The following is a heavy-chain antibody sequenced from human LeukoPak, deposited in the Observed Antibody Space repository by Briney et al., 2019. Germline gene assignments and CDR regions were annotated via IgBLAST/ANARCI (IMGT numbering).Heavy chain of an antibody. J-gene: IGHJ4*02. D-gene: IGHD3-22*01. CDR1: GFTLSSYS. V-gene: IGHV3-33*06. CDR3: AKSRGYYYEKSGPADY. Sequence: GGSLRLSCAASGFTLSSYSMNWVRQAPGKGLEWVAVIWYDGSIKYYGDSVKGRFTISRDNSKNTLYLQMNSLSAEDTAVYYCAKSRGYYYEKSGPADYWGQGTLVTVSS. CDR2: IWYDGSIK.